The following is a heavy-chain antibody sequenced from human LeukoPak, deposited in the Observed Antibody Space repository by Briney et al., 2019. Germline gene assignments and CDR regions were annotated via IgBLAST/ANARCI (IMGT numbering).Heavy chain of an antibody. CDR2: ISGSGGST. V-gene: IGHV3-23*01. Sequence: PTGGSLRLSCAASGFTFSSYSMSWVRQAPGKGLEWVSTISGSGGSTYYADSVKGRFTISRDNSKNTLYLQMNSLRAEDTAVYYCAKDLNPYYYDSSGSAAPDAFDIWGQGTMVTVSS. CDR1: GFTFSSYS. D-gene: IGHD3-22*01. CDR3: AKDLNPYYYDSSGSAAPDAFDI. J-gene: IGHJ3*02.